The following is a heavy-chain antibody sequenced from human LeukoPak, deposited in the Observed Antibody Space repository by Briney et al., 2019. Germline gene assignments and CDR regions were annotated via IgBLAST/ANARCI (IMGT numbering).Heavy chain of an antibody. CDR3: ARKVVADYYFDY. CDR2: ITSSSTYI. D-gene: IGHD2-15*01. J-gene: IGHJ4*02. CDR1: GFTFSSYS. Sequence: GGSLRLSCAASGFTFSSYSMNWVRQAPGKGLEWVSSITSSSTYIYYADSLKGRFTISRDNAKNSLYLQMNSLRAEDTAVYYCARKVVADYYFDYWGQGTLVTVSS. V-gene: IGHV3-21*01.